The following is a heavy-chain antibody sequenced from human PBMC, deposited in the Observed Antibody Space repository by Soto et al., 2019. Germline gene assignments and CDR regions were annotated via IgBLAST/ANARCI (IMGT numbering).Heavy chain of an antibody. V-gene: IGHV4-4*02. CDR1: GGSISTANW. J-gene: IGHJ4*02. CDR3: ARGFPTVVTVDY. Sequence: SETLSLTCAVSGGSISTANWWSWVRQPPGKGLEWIGEIYYSGSTYYNPSLKSRVTISVDTSKNQFSLKLSSVTAADTAVYYCARGFPTVVTVDYWGQGTLVTVSS. D-gene: IGHD4-17*01. CDR2: IYYSGST.